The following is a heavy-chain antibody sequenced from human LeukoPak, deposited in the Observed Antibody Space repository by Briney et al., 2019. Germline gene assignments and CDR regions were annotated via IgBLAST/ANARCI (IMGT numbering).Heavy chain of an antibody. V-gene: IGHV4-61*01. CDR3: ARAVSSVVVIPF. CDR2: ISYSGST. J-gene: IGHJ4*02. D-gene: IGHD3-22*01. CDR1: GGSVSSGRYY. Sequence: SETLSLTCTVSGGSVSSGRYYWSWIRQPPGKGLEWIGYISYSGSTNYNHSLKSRVTISVDTSKNQFSLKLSSVAAADTAVYYCARAVSSVVVIPFWGQGTLVTVSS.